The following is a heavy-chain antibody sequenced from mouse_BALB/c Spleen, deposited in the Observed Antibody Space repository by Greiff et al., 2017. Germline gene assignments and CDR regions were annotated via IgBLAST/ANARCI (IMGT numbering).Heavy chain of an antibody. V-gene: IGHV3-8*02. CDR3: ARVYYGNSFYAMDY. CDR2: ISYSGST. Sequence: VQLKESGPSLVQPSQTLSLTCSVTGDSITSGYWNWIRKFPGNKLEYMGYISYSGSTYYNPSLKSRISITRDTSKNQYYLQLNSATTKDTATYYYARVYYGNSFYAMDYWGQGTSVTVSS. D-gene: IGHD2-1*01. CDR1: GDSITSGY. J-gene: IGHJ4*01.